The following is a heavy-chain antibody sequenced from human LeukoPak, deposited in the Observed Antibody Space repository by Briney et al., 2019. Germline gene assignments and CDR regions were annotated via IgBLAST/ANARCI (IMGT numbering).Heavy chain of an antibody. D-gene: IGHD6-19*01. J-gene: IGHJ4*02. CDR2: IWYDGSNK. CDR3: AKVSPGYSSGFDY. Sequence: GGSLRLSCAASGFTFSSYGMHWVRQAPGKGLEWVGVIWYDGSNKYYADSVKGRFTISRDNSKNALYLQMNSLRAEDTAVYYCAKVSPGYSSGFDYWGQGTLVTVSS. CDR1: GFTFSSYG. V-gene: IGHV3-33*06.